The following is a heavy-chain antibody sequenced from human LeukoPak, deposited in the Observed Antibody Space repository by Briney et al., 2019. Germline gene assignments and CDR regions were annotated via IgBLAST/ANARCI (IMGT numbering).Heavy chain of an antibody. V-gene: IGHV3-64D*09. CDR1: GFTFSSYA. CDR3: VKGRRALGVTAPNSPHFDY. J-gene: IGHJ4*02. Sequence: PGGSLRLSCSASGFTFSSYAMHWVRQAPGKGLEYVSAISSNGGSTYYADSVKGRFTISRDNSKNTLYRQMSSLRGEDTAVYYCVKGRRALGVTAPNSPHFDYWGQGTLVTVSS. CDR2: ISSNGGST. D-gene: IGHD2-21*02.